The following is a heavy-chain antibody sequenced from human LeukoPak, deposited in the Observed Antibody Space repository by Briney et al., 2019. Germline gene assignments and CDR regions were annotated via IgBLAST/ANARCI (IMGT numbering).Heavy chain of an antibody. Sequence: SETLSLTCTVSGGSISSYYWSWIRQPPGKGLECIGYIYYSGSTNYNPSLKSRVTISVDTSKNQFSLKLSSVTAADTAVYYCARVTRSGSYYYYYGMDVWGQGTTVTVSS. V-gene: IGHV4-59*01. CDR3: ARVTRSGSYYYYYGMDV. CDR1: GGSISSYY. CDR2: IYYSGST. J-gene: IGHJ6*02. D-gene: IGHD1-26*01.